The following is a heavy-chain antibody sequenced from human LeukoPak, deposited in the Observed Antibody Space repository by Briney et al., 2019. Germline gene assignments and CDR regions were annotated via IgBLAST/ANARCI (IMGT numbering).Heavy chain of an antibody. CDR1: GFTFSNFH. Sequence: GGSLRLSCAASGFTFSNFHINWVRQAPGKGLEWVSGMDVGGGETFHADSVKGRFTISRDSSKNMLYLQMNSLRGEDTAVYYCAKANWEEPGNIWGQGTLVTVSS. D-gene: IGHD1-26*01. J-gene: IGHJ4*02. CDR3: AKANWEEPGNI. V-gene: IGHV3-23*01. CDR2: MDVGGGET.